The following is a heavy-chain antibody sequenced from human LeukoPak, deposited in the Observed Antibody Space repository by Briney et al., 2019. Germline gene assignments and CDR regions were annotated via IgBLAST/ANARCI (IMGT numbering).Heavy chain of an antibody. CDR1: GGSISSSSYY. V-gene: IGHV4-39*01. CDR2: IYYSGST. D-gene: IGHD3-3*01. CDR3: ARRDDGAYYDFWSGYPAAFDI. J-gene: IGHJ3*02. Sequence: ASETLSLTCTVSGGSISSSSYYWGWIRQPPGKGLEWIGSIYYSGSTYYNPSLESRVTISVDTSKNQFSLKLSSVTAADTAVYYCARRDDGAYYDFWSGYPAAFDIWGQGTMVTVSS.